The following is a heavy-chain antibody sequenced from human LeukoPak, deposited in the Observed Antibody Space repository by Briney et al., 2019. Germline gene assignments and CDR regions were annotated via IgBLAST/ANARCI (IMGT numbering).Heavy chain of an antibody. CDR1: GYTFTSYY. D-gene: IGHD6-19*01. CDR3: ARRAVDNSYYYYMDV. Sequence: ASVKVSCKASGYTFTSYYMHWVQQAPGQGLEWMGIINPSGGSTSYAQKFQGRVTITRNTSISTAYMEVSSLRYEDTAVYYCARRAVDNSYYYYMDVWGKGTTVTVSS. V-gene: IGHV1-46*01. CDR2: INPSGGST. J-gene: IGHJ6*03.